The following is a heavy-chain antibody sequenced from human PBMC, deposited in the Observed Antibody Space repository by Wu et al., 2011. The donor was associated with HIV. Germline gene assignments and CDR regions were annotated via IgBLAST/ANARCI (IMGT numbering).Heavy chain of an antibody. J-gene: IGHJ4*02. CDR1: GYTFNTYA. Sequence: QVQLVQSGAEVKKPGASVKVSCKASGYTFNTYAISWVRQAPGQGLEWMGWISPYDGDTKYPQKLQGRVTMTTDTSTSTAYMELRSLRSEDTAVYYCATLGDYGEVDYWGQGTLVIVSS. CDR3: ATLGDYGEVDY. CDR2: ISPYDGDT. D-gene: IGHD4-17*01. V-gene: IGHV1-18*01.